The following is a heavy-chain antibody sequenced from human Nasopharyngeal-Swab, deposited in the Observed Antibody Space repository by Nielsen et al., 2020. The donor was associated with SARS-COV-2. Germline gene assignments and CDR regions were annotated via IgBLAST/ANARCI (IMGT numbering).Heavy chain of an antibody. D-gene: IGHD5-12*01. V-gene: IGHV4-39*01. CDR1: GGSISSSSYY. Sequence: SETLSLTCTVSGGSISSSSYYWVWIRQPPGKRLEWIGSIYYSGSTYYNPSLKSRVTISVDTSKNQFSLKLSSVTAADTAVYYCARHRRGGIVATPWYFDLWGRGTLVTVSS. J-gene: IGHJ2*01. CDR2: IYYSGST. CDR3: ARHRRGGIVATPWYFDL.